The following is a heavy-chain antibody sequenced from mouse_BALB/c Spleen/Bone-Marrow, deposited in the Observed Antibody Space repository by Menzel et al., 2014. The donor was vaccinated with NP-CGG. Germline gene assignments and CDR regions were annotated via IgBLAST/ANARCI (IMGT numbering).Heavy chain of an antibody. J-gene: IGHJ3*01. CDR2: IYPYNGGT. Sequence: VQLKQSGPELVKPGASVKISCKASGYTFTDYNMHWVKQSHGKSLEWIGHIYPYNGGTGYNQKFKSKATLTVDNSSSTAYMELRSLTSEDSAVYYCARGGDRYDDWFAYWGQGTLVTVSA. CDR1: GYTFTDYN. CDR3: ARGGDRYDDWFAY. V-gene: IGHV1S29*02. D-gene: IGHD2-14*01.